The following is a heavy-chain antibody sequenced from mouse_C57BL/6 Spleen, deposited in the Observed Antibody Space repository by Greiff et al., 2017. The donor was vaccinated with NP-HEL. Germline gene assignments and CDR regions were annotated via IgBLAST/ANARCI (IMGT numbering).Heavy chain of an antibody. D-gene: IGHD3-2*02. CDR2: ISYDGSN. CDR3: AGQLSPYAMDY. V-gene: IGHV3-6*01. CDR1: GYSITSGYY. Sequence: ESGPGLVKPSQSLSLTCSVTGYSITSGYYWNWIRQFPGNKLEWMGYISYDGSNNYNPSLKNRISITRDTSKNQFFLKLNSVTTEDTATYDCAGQLSPYAMDYWGQGTSVTVSS. J-gene: IGHJ4*01.